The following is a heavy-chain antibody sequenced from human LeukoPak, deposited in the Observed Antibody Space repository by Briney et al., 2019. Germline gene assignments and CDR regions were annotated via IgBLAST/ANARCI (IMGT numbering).Heavy chain of an antibody. J-gene: IGHJ3*02. V-gene: IGHV4-30-4*08. Sequence: SQTLSLTCTVSGGSNSVGTYYWSWIRQPPGKGLEWIGYIYYSGSTYYNPSLKSRVSISVDTSKNQFSLKLSSVTAADTAVFYCARDRDGYNLDAFDIWGQGTMVTVSS. CDR2: IYYSGST. CDR1: GGSNSVGTYY. CDR3: ARDRDGYNLDAFDI. D-gene: IGHD5-24*01.